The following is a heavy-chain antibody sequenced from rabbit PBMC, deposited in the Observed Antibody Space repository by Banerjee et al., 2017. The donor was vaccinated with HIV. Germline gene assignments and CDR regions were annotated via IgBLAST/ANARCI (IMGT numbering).Heavy chain of an antibody. CDR3: ARGIDYYTYDAGYAYALNL. D-gene: IGHD6-1*01. CDR2: IDAGSTGNT. CDR1: GFSFSSTYW. J-gene: IGHJ4*01. V-gene: IGHV1S45*01. Sequence: QEQLEESGGDLVKPEGSLTLTCTASGFSFSSTYWICWVRQAPGKGPEWIACIDAGSTGNTYYVSWAKGRFTISRTTSTTVTLQMTSLTAADTATYFCARGIDYYTYDAGYAYALNLWGPGTLVTVS.